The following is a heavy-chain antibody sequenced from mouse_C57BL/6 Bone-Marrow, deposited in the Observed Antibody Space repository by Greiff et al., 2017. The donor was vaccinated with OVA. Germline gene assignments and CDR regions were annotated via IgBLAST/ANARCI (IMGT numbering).Heavy chain of an antibody. CDR3: ARLLGYCDV. Sequence: EVKLMESGGGLVKPGGSLKLSCAASGFTFSSYAMSWVRQTPEKRLEWVATISDGGSYTYYPDNVKGRFTISRDNAKNYLYLQMSHLKSEDTAMYYCARLLGYCDVWGTGTTVTVSS. CDR1: GFTFSSYA. CDR2: ISDGGSYT. V-gene: IGHV5-4*03. J-gene: IGHJ1*03. D-gene: IGHD2-12*01.